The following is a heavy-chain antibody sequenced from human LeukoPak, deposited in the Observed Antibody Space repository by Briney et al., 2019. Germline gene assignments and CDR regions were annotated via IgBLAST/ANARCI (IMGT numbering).Heavy chain of an antibody. V-gene: IGHV3-23*01. Sequence: ETLSLTCTVSGGSISSSSYYWGWIRQAPGKGLEWVSAISGSGDTTYYADSVKGRFTISRDNSRNTLYLEIHSLRAEDAAVYNCAKDHNYASGSSYLVGPHYYYMDVWGKGTTVTISS. D-gene: IGHD3-10*01. CDR2: ISGSGDTT. J-gene: IGHJ6*03. CDR3: AKDHNYASGSSYLVGPHYYYMDV. CDR1: GGSISSSSYY.